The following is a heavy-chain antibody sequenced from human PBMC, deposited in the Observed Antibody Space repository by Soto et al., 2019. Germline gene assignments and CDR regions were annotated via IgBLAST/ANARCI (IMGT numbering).Heavy chain of an antibody. V-gene: IGHV1-69*13. CDR1: GGTFSSYA. D-gene: IGHD5-12*01. CDR3: ASSRDSGYDIRYYGMDV. J-gene: IGHJ6*02. CDR2: IIPIFGTA. Sequence: SVKVSCKASGGTFSSYAISWVRQAPGQGLEWMGGIIPIFGTANYAQKFQGRVTITADESTSTAYMELSSLRSEDTAVYYCASSRDSGYDIRYYGMDVWGQGTTVTSP.